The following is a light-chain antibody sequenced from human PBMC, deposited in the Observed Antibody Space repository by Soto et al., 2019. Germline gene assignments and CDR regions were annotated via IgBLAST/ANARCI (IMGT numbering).Light chain of an antibody. J-gene: IGKJ3*01. CDR3: MQALQTGFT. CDR2: LGS. CDR1: QSLLHSNGYNY. V-gene: IGKV2-28*01. Sequence: DIVMTQSPLSLPVTPGEPASISCRSSQSLLHSNGYNYLDWYLQKPGQSPQLLIYLGSNRASGVPDRFSVSGSGTDFTLNISRVEAVDVGVYYCMQALQTGFTFGPGTKVAIK.